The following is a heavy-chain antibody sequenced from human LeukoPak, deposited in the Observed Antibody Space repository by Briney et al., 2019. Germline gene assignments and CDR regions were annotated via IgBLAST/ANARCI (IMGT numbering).Heavy chain of an antibody. Sequence: PGGSLRLSCTVSGFTLSSYEMSWIRQAPGKGLEWVSRIDYSGGSSYYADSVKGRFTISRDDSKNTLYLQMNSLRAEDTAVYYCAKDGVQDYYDSSGLNYYYYMDVWGKGTTVTISS. CDR3: AKDGVQDYYDSSGLNYYYYMDV. J-gene: IGHJ6*03. CDR1: GFTLSSYE. V-gene: IGHV3-23*01. CDR2: IDYSGGSS. D-gene: IGHD3-22*01.